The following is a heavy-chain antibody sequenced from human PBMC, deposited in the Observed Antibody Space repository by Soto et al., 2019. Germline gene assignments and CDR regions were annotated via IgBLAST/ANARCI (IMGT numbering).Heavy chain of an antibody. J-gene: IGHJ4*02. CDR1: GFTFSSYG. CDR2: IWYDGSNK. Sequence: GGSLRLSWAVSGFTFSSYGIHWVRQAPGKGLEWVAVIWYDGSNKYYADSVKGRFTISRDNSKNTLYLQMNSLRAEDTAVYYCARDLGMTTVTTSVDYWGQGTLVTVSS. CDR3: ARDLGMTTVTTSVDY. D-gene: IGHD4-17*01. V-gene: IGHV3-33*01.